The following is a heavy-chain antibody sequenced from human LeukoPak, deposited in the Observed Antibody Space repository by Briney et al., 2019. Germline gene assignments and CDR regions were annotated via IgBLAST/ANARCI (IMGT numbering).Heavy chain of an antibody. Sequence: PGGSLRLSCAASGLTLAGYDMSWVRQAPGKGLEWVSTISASGDNTYYAGSVKGRFTISRDNSKNTLYLQMDSLRAEDTAVYYCAKRFCSATRCFHFDYWGQGTLVTVSS. CDR3: AKRFCSATRCFHFDY. CDR2: ISASGDNT. J-gene: IGHJ4*02. CDR1: GLTLAGYD. V-gene: IGHV3-23*01. D-gene: IGHD2-2*01.